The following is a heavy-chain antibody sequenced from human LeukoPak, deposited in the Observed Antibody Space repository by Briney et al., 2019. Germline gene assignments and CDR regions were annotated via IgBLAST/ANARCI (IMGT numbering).Heavy chain of an antibody. V-gene: IGHV3-30-3*01. Sequence: GGSLRLSCAASGFTFSSYAIHWVRQAPGKGLEWVAVISYDGSNKYHADSVKGRFTISRDNSKNTVYLQMSSLRGEDTAVYYCARGALDYFLDYWGQGTLVTVSS. CDR2: ISYDGSNK. CDR3: ARGALDYFLDY. D-gene: IGHD3-16*01. CDR1: GFTFSSYA. J-gene: IGHJ4*02.